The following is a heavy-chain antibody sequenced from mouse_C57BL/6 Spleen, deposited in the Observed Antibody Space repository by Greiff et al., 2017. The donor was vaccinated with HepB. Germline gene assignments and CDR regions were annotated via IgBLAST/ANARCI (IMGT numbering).Heavy chain of an antibody. CDR2: INPYNGGT. J-gene: IGHJ4*01. Sequence: EVQLQQSGPVLVKPGASVKMSCKASGYTFTDYYMNWVKQSHGKSLEWIGVINPYNGGTSYNQKFKGKATLTVDKSSSTAYMELNSLTSEDSAVYYCARGGGANWDEDYYAMDYWGQGTSVTVSS. D-gene: IGHD4-1*01. CDR1: GYTFTDYY. CDR3: ARGGGANWDEDYYAMDY. V-gene: IGHV1-19*01.